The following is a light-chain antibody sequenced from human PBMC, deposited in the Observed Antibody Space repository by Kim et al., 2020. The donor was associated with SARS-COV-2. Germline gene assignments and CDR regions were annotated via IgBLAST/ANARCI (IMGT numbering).Light chain of an antibody. CDR1: SSNIGSNT. CDR3: AAWDDSLNGVV. CDR2: SNN. Sequence: GPGGTIYCYGSSSNIGSNTENWYQQLPGTAPKLLIYSNNQRPSGVPDRFSGSKAGTSASLAISGLQSEDEADYYCAAWDDSLNGVVFGGGTQRPS. J-gene: IGLJ2*01. V-gene: IGLV1-44*01.